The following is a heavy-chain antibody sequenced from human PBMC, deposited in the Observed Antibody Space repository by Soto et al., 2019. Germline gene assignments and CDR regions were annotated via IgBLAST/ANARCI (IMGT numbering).Heavy chain of an antibody. Sequence: GGSLRLSCAASGFTFSSYAMHWVRQAPGKGLEWVAVISYDGSNKYYAGSVKGRFTISRDNSKNTLYLQMNSLRAEDTAAYYCARDHGYSSSSGAFDIWGQGTMVTVS. V-gene: IGHV3-30-3*01. J-gene: IGHJ3*02. CDR3: ARDHGYSSSSGAFDI. D-gene: IGHD6-6*01. CDR1: GFTFSSYA. CDR2: ISYDGSNK.